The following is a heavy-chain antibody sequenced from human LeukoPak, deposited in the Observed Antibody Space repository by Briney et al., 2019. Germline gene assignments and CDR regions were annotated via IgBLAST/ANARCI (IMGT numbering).Heavy chain of an antibody. V-gene: IGHV1-2*02. Sequence: ASVKVSCKASGYTFNLYYIHWLRQAPGQGREWMGWVIPSSGGTNYAQKFNDRVTMTREVSISTAYMELSSLTYDDTAVYYCARGVLLQGRGAFDIWGQGSLVTVSS. J-gene: IGHJ3*02. CDR3: ARGVLLQGRGAFDI. CDR1: GYTFNLYY. CDR2: VIPSSGGT. D-gene: IGHD3-16*01.